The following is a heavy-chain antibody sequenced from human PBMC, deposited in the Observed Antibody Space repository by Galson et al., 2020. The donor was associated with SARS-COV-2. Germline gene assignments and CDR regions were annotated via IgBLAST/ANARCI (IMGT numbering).Heavy chain of an antibody. Sequence: SETLSLTCDVCGSITSGSFSWTWIRQPPGKGLEWIGYIYYTGTTYYNPSLRSRLTISVDRSKNQFSLNLTSLTAADTAMYFCARGNGGGAFDIWGQGTMVTVSS. J-gene: IGHJ3*02. V-gene: IGHV4-30-2*01. CDR1: GSITSGSFS. CDR3: ARGNGGGAFDI. CDR2: IYYTGTT. D-gene: IGHD3-16*01.